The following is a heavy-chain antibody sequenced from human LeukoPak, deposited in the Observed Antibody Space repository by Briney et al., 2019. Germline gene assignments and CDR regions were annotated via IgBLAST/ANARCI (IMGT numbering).Heavy chain of an antibody. CDR2: ISSSGGTI. J-gene: IGHJ4*02. Sequence: GGSLGLSCAASGFTFSSYEINWVRQAPGKGLEWVSYISSSGGTIYYADSVKGRFTISRDNAKNSLYLQMNSLRAEDTAVYYCARKQVDSVAMEYYFDYWGQGTLVTVSS. V-gene: IGHV3-48*03. CDR1: GFTFSSYE. D-gene: IGHD5-12*01. CDR3: ARKQVDSVAMEYYFDY.